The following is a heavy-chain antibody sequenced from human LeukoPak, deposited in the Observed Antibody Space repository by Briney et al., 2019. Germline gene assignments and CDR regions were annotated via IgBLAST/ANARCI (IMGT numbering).Heavy chain of an antibody. CDR2: IGTSGSTI. CDR1: GFTFSSYS. CDR3: ARDGVTYCGGDCYLDY. J-gene: IGHJ4*02. Sequence: GGSLRVSCAASGFTFSSYSRNWVRQAPGGGREWVSYIGTSGSTIYYADSVKGRFTISRDNAKNSLYLQMNSLRDEDTAVYYCARDGVTYCGGDCYLDYWGQGTLVTVSS. D-gene: IGHD2-21*02. V-gene: IGHV3-48*02.